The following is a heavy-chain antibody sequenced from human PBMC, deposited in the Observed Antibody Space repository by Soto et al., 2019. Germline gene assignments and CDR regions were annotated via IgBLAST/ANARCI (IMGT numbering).Heavy chain of an antibody. CDR2: IYYSGST. Sequence: SETLSLTCTVSGGSISSYYWSWIRQPPGKGLEWIGYIYYSGSTNYNPSLKSRVTISVDTSKNQFSLKLSSVTAADTAVYYCARRKSEHYYYYYMDVWGKGTTVTVSS. J-gene: IGHJ6*03. CDR3: ARRKSEHYYYYYMDV. V-gene: IGHV4-59*08. D-gene: IGHD3-3*01. CDR1: GGSISSYY.